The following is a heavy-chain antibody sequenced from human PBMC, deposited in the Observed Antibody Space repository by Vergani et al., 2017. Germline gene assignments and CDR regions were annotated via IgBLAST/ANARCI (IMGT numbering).Heavy chain of an antibody. CDR3: ARRGTQREYFTL. CDR2: IYPGDSDT. V-gene: IGHV5-51*03. J-gene: IGHJ2*01. D-gene: IGHD5-18*01. Sequence: EVELVQSGPEMRKPGESLKISCKGSGYSFSDYWIAWVRQMPGKGLEWMGIIYPGDSDTRYSPSFQGQVTISVDKSISTAYLQWSSLKASDTAIYYCARRGTQREYFTLWGRGTLVTVSS. CDR1: GYSFSDYW.